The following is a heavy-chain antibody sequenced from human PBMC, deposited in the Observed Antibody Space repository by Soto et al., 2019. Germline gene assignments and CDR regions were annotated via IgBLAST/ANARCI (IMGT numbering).Heavy chain of an antibody. CDR2: IIPVFGSA. Sequence: QEELVQSGAEVKKPGSSVNVSCKVSGGTFSSYFINWVRQAPGQGLEWVGGIIPVFGSASFAEKFQGRVTITADESTSTAYMELSSLRSDDTAVYYCARETPSAAAAYFFYGLDVWGQGTTVTVPS. CDR1: GGTFSSYF. J-gene: IGHJ6*02. V-gene: IGHV1-69*01. D-gene: IGHD6-13*01. CDR3: ARETPSAAAAYFFYGLDV.